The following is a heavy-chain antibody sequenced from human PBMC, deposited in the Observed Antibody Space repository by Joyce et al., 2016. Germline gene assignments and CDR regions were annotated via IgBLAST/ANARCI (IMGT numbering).Heavy chain of an antibody. V-gene: IGHV3-7*03. CDR1: GFTFRTYW. D-gene: IGHD6-19*01. CDR3: VRDISSGWSFEY. CDR2: IKGDGSDT. Sequence: EVQLVESGGGLVQPGGSLRLSCAASGFTFRTYWMYWVRQAPGKGLEWVASIKGDGSDTYYVDSEKGRFIISRDNAKNSLYLQMNSLRAEDTAIYYCVRDISSGWSFEYWGQGTLVTVSS. J-gene: IGHJ4*02.